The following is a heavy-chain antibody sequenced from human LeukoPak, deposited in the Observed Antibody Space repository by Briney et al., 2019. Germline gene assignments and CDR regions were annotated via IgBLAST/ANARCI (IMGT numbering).Heavy chain of an antibody. V-gene: IGHV1-2*02. J-gene: IGHJ3*02. CDR3: ARERGSCSSSRCYTSDAFDI. Sequence: GASLKVSCKTSGYTFSAYYMHWVRQAPGHGLEWMGWINPNNGGTNYAQRFQGRVTMTRDTSISTAYMELSRLISDDTAVYYCARERGSCSSSRCYTSDAFDIWGQGTIVTVSS. CDR2: INPNNGGT. D-gene: IGHD2-2*02. CDR1: GYTFSAYY.